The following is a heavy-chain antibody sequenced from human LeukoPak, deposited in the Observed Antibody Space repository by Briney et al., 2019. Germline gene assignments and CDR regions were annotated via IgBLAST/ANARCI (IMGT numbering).Heavy chain of an antibody. CDR3: ARSGVGSVPYYYYMDV. CDR1: GYTFSSYS. CDR2: ISSSSSYI. D-gene: IGHD3-3*01. V-gene: IGHV3-21*01. J-gene: IGHJ6*03. Sequence: GGSLRLSCAASGYTFSSYSMNWVRQAPGKGLEWVSSISSSSSYIYYADSVKGRFTISRDNAKNSLYLQMNSLRAEDTAVYYCARSGVGSVPYYYYMDVWGKGTTVTVSS.